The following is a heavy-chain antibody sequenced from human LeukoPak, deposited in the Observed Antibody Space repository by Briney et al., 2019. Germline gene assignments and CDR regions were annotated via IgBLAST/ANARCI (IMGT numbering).Heavy chain of an antibody. CDR3: ARDPGSGSSGWYDEYYFDY. CDR2: IYHSGST. CDR1: GYSISSGYY. Sequence: SETLSLTCTVSGYSISSGYYWGWIRQPPGKGLEWIGSIYHSGSTYCNPSLKSRVTISVDTSKNQFSPKLSSVTAADTAVYYCARDPGSGSSGWYDEYYFDYWGQGTLVTVSS. V-gene: IGHV4-38-2*02. D-gene: IGHD6-19*01. J-gene: IGHJ4*02.